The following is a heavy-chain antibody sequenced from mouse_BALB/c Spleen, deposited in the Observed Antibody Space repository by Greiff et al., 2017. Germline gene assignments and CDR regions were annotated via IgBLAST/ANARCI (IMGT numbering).Heavy chain of an antibody. D-gene: IGHD2-3*01. J-gene: IGHJ3*01. V-gene: IGHV1-7*01. CDR2: INPSTGYT. CDR1: VYTFTSYW. CDR3: ARAYDGYSSFAY. Sequence: QVQLQQSGAELSKPGASVKMSCKASVYTFTSYWMHWVKQRPGQGLEWIGYINPSTGYTEYNQKFKDKATLTADKSSSTAYMQLSSLTSEDSAVYYCARAYDGYSSFAYWGQGTLVTVSA.